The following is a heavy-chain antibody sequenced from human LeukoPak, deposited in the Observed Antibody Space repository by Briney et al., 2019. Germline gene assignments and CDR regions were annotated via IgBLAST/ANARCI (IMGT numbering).Heavy chain of an antibody. CDR1: GYSFTSYW. CDR2: IYPGDSDT. J-gene: IGHJ4*02. Sequence: GESLKISCKGCGYSFTSYWIGWVRQMPGKGLEWMGIIYPGDSDTRYSPSFQGQVTISADKSISTAYLQWSSLKASDTAMYYCARLIHCGGDCYLFDYWGQGTLVTVSS. V-gene: IGHV5-51*01. CDR3: ARLIHCGGDCYLFDY. D-gene: IGHD2-21*02.